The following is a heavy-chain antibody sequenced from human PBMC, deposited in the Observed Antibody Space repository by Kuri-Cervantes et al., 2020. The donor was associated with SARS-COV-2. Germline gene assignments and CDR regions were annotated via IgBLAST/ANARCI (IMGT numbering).Heavy chain of an antibody. D-gene: IGHD2-2*01. CDR3: VRKYIVVVPAANWFDY. CDR2: IKCDGSEK. Sequence: GGSLRLSCAASGFTFSSSWMHWVCQAPEKGLEWVADIKCDGSEKYYVDSVKGRLTISRDNAKNSLYLQVHSLRAEDMTVYYCVRKYIVVVPAANWFDYWGQGTLVTVSS. V-gene: IGHV3-52*01. J-gene: IGHJ5*01. CDR1: GFTFSSSW.